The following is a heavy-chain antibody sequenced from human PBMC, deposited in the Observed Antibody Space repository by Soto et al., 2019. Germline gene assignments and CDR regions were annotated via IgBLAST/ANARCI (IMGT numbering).Heavy chain of an antibody. V-gene: IGHV5-51*01. J-gene: IGHJ6*02. CDR3: ARYPTLNEYFFHGMDV. D-gene: IGHD4-17*01. CDR2: IYPGDSDT. Sequence: PGESLKISCKGSGYSFTSYWIGWVRQMPGKGLEWMGIIYPGDSDTRYSPSFQGQVTISADRSISTAYLQWSSLKASDTGMYYCARYPTLNEYFFHGMDVWGQGTTVTVSS. CDR1: GYSFTSYW.